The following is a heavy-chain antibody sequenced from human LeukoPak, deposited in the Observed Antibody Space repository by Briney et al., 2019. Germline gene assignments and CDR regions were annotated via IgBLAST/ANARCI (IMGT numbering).Heavy chain of an antibody. Sequence: GGSLRLSCAASGFTFSSYAMHWVRQAPGKGLEWVAVISYDGSNKYYADSVKGRFTISRDNSKNTLYLQMNSLRAEDTAVYYCASYDVRITIFGVVSRTDYWGQGTLVTVSS. CDR3: ASYDVRITIFGVVSRTDY. J-gene: IGHJ4*02. CDR2: ISYDGSNK. V-gene: IGHV3-30-3*01. CDR1: GFTFSSYA. D-gene: IGHD3-3*01.